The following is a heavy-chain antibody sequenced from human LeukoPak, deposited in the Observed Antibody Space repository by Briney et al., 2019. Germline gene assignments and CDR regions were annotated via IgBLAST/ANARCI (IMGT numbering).Heavy chain of an antibody. CDR1: GGSLNSGVYY. Sequence: PSETLSLTCTVSGGSLNSGVYYWSWIRHYPGNGLDWIGSIFYSESIYYNPSLKSRFTISVDTSKNQFSLELSYVTAADTAVYYCAREYSDILTGYYLFDSWGQGTLVTVSS. CDR2: IFYSESI. J-gene: IGHJ4*02. V-gene: IGHV4-31*03. D-gene: IGHD3-9*01. CDR3: AREYSDILTGYYLFDS.